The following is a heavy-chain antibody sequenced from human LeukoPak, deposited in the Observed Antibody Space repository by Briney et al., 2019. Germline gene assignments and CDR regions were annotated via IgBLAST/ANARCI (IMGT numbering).Heavy chain of an antibody. D-gene: IGHD6-13*01. J-gene: IGHJ4*02. CDR1: GFTFSSYG. CDR2: IWYDGSKK. CDR3: ARSTQSGTPDY. V-gene: IGHV3-33*01. Sequence: PGRSLRLSCAASGFTFSSYGMHWVRQSPGKGLEWLAVIWYDGSKKYYADSVKGRFTISRDNSKNTLYLQMNSLRAEDTAVYYCARSTQSGTPDYWGQGTLVTVSS.